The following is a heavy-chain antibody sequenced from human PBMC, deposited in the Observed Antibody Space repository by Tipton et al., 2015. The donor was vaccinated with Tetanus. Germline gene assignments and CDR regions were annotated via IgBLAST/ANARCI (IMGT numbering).Heavy chain of an antibody. D-gene: IGHD3-22*01. CDR3: ARQAYSYDSTGLVLSGMDV. Sequence: TLSLTCTVSGGSISSYYWSWIRQAPGKGLEWIAYIYYSGSTNYNPSLESRVTISVDTSKNQFSLKLSSVTAADTAVYYCARQAYSYDSTGLVLSGMDVWGQGTMVTVSS. J-gene: IGHJ6*02. CDR1: GGSISSYY. V-gene: IGHV4-59*01. CDR2: IYYSGST.